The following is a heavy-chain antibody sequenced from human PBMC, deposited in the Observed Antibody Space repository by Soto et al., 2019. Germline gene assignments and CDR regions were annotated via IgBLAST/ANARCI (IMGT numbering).Heavy chain of an antibody. CDR2: ISNSSSTI. D-gene: IGHD4-17*01. J-gene: IGHJ5*02. CDR3: ARDQFTVTTFGGFDP. V-gene: IGHV3-48*02. Sequence: EVQLVESGGGLVQPGGSLRLSCAASGFTFSWYSMNWVRQAPGKGLEWVSYISNSSSTIYYADSVKGRFTISRDNAKNSLFLQMNSLRDEDTAVYYCARDQFTVTTFGGFDPWGQGTLVTVSS. CDR1: GFTFSWYS.